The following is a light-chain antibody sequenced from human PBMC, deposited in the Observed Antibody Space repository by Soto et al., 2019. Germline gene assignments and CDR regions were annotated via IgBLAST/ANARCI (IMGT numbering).Light chain of an antibody. CDR2: DGS. Sequence: EIVLTQSPATLSLSPGERATLSCRASQSVSRYLAWYQQKPGQAPRLLIYDGSNRATGIPARFSGSGSGTDLTLTISSLEPEDFAVYYCQQRSNWHTITFGQGTRLEIK. J-gene: IGKJ5*01. CDR3: QQRSNWHTIT. V-gene: IGKV3-11*01. CDR1: QSVSRY.